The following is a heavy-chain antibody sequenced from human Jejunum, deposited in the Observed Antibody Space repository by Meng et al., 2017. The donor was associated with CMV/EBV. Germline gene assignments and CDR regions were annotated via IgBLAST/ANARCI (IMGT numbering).Heavy chain of an antibody. CDR1: VSSNF. D-gene: IGHD5-24*01. CDR2: IYSGGTT. Sequence: VSSNFFSWVRQAPGKGLELVSVIYSGGTTYYTESVNGRFTISRDGSKNMVYLQMNSLRPEDTAMYYCARDLGPKHDYNWRAFDIWGQGTRVTVSS. V-gene: IGHV3-53*05. CDR3: ARDLGPKHDYNWRAFDI. J-gene: IGHJ3*02.